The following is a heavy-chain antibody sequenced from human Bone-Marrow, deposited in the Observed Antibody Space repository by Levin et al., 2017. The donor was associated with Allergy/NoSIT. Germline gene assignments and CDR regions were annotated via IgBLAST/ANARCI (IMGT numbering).Heavy chain of an antibody. CDR1: GASISSVNYY. V-gene: IGHV4-31*03. CDR3: ARSIPTGAFGTRGQFDP. J-gene: IGHJ5*02. CDR2: ISYRGNT. D-gene: IGHD3-10*01. Sequence: PSETLSLTCTVSGASISSVNYYWSWIRQYPGRGLEWIGYISYRGNTYYTPSLKSRVTMSLDTSKNQFSLTVSSVTAADPAVYFCARSIPTGAFGTRGQFDPWGQGTLVTVSS.